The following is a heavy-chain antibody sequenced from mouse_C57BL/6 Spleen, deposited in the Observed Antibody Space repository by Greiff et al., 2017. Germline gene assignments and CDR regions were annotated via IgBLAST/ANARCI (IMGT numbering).Heavy chain of an antibody. CDR3: ARRGYYYGSTFDV. CDR1: GYSITSGYY. J-gene: IGHJ1*03. V-gene: IGHV3-6*01. D-gene: IGHD1-1*01. Sequence: EVHLVESGPGLVKPSQSLSLTCSVTGYSITSGYYWNWIRQFPGNKLEWMGYISYDGSNNYNPSLKNRISITRDTSKNQFFLKLNSVTTEDTATYYCARRGYYYGSTFDVWGTGTTVTVSS. CDR2: ISYDGSN.